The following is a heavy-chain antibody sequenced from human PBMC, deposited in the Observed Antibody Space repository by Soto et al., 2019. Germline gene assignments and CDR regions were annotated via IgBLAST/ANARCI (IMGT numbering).Heavy chain of an antibody. D-gene: IGHD6-6*01. CDR1: GGTFSSYA. CDR2: IIPIFGTA. CDR3: AREGAPLVLGYYYYGMGV. J-gene: IGHJ6*02. Sequence: SVKVSCKASGGTFSSYAISWVRQAPGQGLEWMGGIIPIFGTANYAQKFQGRVTITADESTSTAYMELSSLRSEDTAVYYCAREGAPLVLGYYYYGMGVWGQGTTVTVSS. V-gene: IGHV1-69*13.